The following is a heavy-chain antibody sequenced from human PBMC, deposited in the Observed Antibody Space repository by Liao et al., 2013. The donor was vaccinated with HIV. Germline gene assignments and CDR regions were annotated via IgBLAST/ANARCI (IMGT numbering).Heavy chain of an antibody. D-gene: IGHD3-10*01. V-gene: IGHV4-59*12. Sequence: QVQLLESGPGLVKPSETLSLSCSVSGASISNNYWSWIRQSPGKGLEWIGNINDSGSTNSNPALKSRVTMSVDTSKNQFSLKLSSVTAADTAVYYCARARRWFGELVFDYWGQGTLVTVSS. CDR3: ARARRWFGELVFDY. CDR1: GASISNNY. J-gene: IGHJ4*02. CDR2: INDSGST.